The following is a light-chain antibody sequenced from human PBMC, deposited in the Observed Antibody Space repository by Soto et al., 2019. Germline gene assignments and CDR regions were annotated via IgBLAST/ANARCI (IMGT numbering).Light chain of an antibody. CDR3: AAWDDNLPGYV. CDR2: RDS. Sequence: QSVLIQPPSASGTPGQRVTISCSGSSSNIGSHTVNWYQQLPGTAPKLLICRDSQRPSGVPDRFSGSKSGTSASLAISGLQSEDEADYYCAAWDDNLPGYVFGTGTKVTVL. J-gene: IGLJ1*01. CDR1: SSNIGSHT. V-gene: IGLV1-44*01.